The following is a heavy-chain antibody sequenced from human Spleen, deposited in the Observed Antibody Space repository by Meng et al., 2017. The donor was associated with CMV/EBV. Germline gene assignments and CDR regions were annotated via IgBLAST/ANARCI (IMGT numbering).Heavy chain of an antibody. CDR2: ISSSSSYI. CDR3: ARGVLRFLEWLRSPYYYGMDV. D-gene: IGHD3-3*01. J-gene: IGHJ6*02. V-gene: IGHV3-21*01. Sequence: GESLKISCAASGFTFSSYSMNWVRQAPGKGLEWVSSISSSSSYIYYADSVKGRFTISRDNAKNSLYLQMNSLRAGDTAVYYCARGVLRFLEWLRSPYYYGMDVWGQGTTVTVSS. CDR1: GFTFSSYS.